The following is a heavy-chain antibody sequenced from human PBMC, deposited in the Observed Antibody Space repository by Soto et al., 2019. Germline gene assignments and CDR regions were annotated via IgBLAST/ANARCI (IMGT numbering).Heavy chain of an antibody. CDR1: GGSISSANYY. CDR3: ARVSVVGRIDYYYGMDV. J-gene: IGHJ6*02. Sequence: PSETLSLTCTVSGGSISSANYYWNWIRQHPGKGLEWIGYINYRGSTHFHPSLKSRVTISEDTSKNRFSLKLTSVTAADTAVYYCARVSVVGRIDYYYGMDVWGQGTTVTVSS. D-gene: IGHD6-19*01. CDR2: INYRGST. V-gene: IGHV4-31*03.